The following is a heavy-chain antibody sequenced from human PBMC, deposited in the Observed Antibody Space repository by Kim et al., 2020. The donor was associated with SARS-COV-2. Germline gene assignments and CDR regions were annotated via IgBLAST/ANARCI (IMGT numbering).Heavy chain of an antibody. Sequence: SQTLSLTCAISGDSVSSNSAAWNWIRQSPSRGLEWLGRTYYRSKWYNDYAVSVKSRITINPDTSKNQFSLQLNSVTPEDTAVYYCARDHYDSRRTGWYGSYYYYYMDVWGKGTTVTVSS. CDR3: ARDHYDSRRTGWYGSYYYYYMDV. J-gene: IGHJ6*03. CDR2: TYYRSKWYN. CDR1: GDSVSSNSAA. D-gene: IGHD6-19*01. V-gene: IGHV6-1*01.